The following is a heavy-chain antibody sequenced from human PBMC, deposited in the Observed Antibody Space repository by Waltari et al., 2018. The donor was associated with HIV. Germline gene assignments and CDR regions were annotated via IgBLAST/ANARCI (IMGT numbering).Heavy chain of an antibody. V-gene: IGHV4-31*03. CDR1: GGSISSGGYY. Sequence: QVQLQESGPGLVKPSQTLSLTCTVSGGSISSGGYYWSWIRQHPGKGLEWIGYIYYSGSTYYNPSLKSRVTISVDTSKNQFSLKLSSVTAADTAVHYCARLDDSNGRFDYWGQGILVTVSS. J-gene: IGHJ4*02. D-gene: IGHD3-16*01. CDR3: ARLDDSNGRFDY. CDR2: IYYSGST.